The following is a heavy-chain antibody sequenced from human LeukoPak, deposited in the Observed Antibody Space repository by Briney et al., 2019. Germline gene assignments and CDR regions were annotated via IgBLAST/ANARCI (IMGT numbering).Heavy chain of an antibody. Sequence: TSETLSLTCTVSGGSISSSSYYWGWIRQPPGKGLEWIGSIYYSGSTYYNPSLKSRVTISVDTSKNQFSPKLSSVTAADTAVYYCARDVGGGNTNWFDPWGQGTLVTVSS. J-gene: IGHJ5*02. CDR1: GGSISSSSYY. D-gene: IGHD3-16*01. CDR3: ARDVGGGNTNWFDP. V-gene: IGHV4-39*07. CDR2: IYYSGST.